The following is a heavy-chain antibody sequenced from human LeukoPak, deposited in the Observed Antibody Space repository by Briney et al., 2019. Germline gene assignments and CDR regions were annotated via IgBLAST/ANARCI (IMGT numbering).Heavy chain of an antibody. J-gene: IGHJ4*02. CDR2: INPSGGST. CDR3: AKDRVVVGIVDY. D-gene: IGHD3-22*01. Sequence: ASVKVPCKASGYTFTSYYMHWVRQAPGQGLEWMGIINPSGGSTSYAQKFQGRDTMTRDTSTSTVYMELSSLRSEDTAVYYCAKDRVVVGIVDYWGQGTLVTVSS. V-gene: IGHV1-46*01. CDR1: GYTFTSYY.